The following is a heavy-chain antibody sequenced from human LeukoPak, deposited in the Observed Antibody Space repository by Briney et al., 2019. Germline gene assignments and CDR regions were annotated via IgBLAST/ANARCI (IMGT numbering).Heavy chain of an antibody. CDR3: VKNASGSCYSSSAY. V-gene: IGHV3-23*01. J-gene: IGHJ4*02. CDR1: GFTFDIYA. Sequence: PGGSLRLSCAASGFTFDIYAMTWVRQAPGKGLEWVSAICGSDGSTYYADSGKGRFTISRPNSKNMMYLQMNSLRAEDTALYYCVKNASGSCYSSSAYWGQGTLVTVSS. D-gene: IGHD2-15*01. CDR2: ICGSDGST.